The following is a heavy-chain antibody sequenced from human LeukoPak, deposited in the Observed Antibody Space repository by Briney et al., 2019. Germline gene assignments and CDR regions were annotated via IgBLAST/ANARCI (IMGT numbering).Heavy chain of an antibody. CDR1: GGSISSSSYY. CDR2: IYYSGST. D-gene: IGHD5-18*01. CDR3: ASRNSYGYNWFDP. J-gene: IGHJ5*02. V-gene: IGHV4-39*01. Sequence: PSETLSLTCTVSGGSISSSSYYWGWIRQPPGKGLGWIGSIYYSGSTYYNPSLKSRVTISVDTSKNQFSLKLSSVTAADTAVYYCASRNSYGYNWFDPWGQGTLVTVSS.